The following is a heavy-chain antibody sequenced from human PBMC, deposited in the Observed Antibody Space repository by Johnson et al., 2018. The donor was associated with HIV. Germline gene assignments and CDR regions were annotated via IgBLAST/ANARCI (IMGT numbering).Heavy chain of an antibody. D-gene: IGHD1-1*01. J-gene: IGHJ3*02. CDR3: ASRYTVDAFDI. CDR2: ISYDGSNK. Sequence: QVQLVESGGGVVQPGRSLRLSCAASGFTFSSYAMHWVRQAPGKGLEWVALISYDGSNKYYADSVKGRFTISRDNSKNTLYLQMNSLRAEDTAVYYCASRYTVDAFDIWGQGTMVTVSS. CDR1: GFTFSSYA. V-gene: IGHV3-30-3*02.